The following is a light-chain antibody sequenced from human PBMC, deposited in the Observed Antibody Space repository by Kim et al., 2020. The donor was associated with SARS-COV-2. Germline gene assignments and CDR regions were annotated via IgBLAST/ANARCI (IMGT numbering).Light chain of an antibody. J-gene: IGKJ5*01. V-gene: IGKV3-11*01. CDR1: QSVSTD. CDR3: QQRSKWPVT. CDR2: DSS. Sequence: EIVLTQSPATLSLSPGERATLSFRASQSVSTDLAWYQQEPCQAPRLLIYDSSNRAADIPARFSGSGSGTDFTLTISSLEPEDFAVYYCQQRSKWPVTFRQGTRLEIK.